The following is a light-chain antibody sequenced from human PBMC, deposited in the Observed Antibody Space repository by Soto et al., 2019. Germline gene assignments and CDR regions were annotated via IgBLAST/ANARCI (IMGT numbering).Light chain of an antibody. CDR3: MRGTHWPWT. Sequence: DVVMTQSPLSLPVILGQPASISCRSSQSLIHSDGNTYLNWFQQRPGQSPRRLIYEVSDRDSGVPARLSGRGSGTDFTLKISRMEAEDVGVYYCMRGTHWPWTFGQGTEVEIK. CDR2: EVS. CDR1: QSLIHSDGNTY. J-gene: IGKJ1*01. V-gene: IGKV2-30*02.